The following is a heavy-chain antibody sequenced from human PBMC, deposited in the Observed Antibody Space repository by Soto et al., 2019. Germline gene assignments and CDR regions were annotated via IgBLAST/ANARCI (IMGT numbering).Heavy chain of an antibody. Sequence: EVQLVESGGGLVQPGRSLRLSCTASGFTFGDYAMSWFRQAPGKGLEGVGFIRSKAYGGTTEYAASVKGRFTISRDDSKSIAYLQMNSLKTEDTAVYYCTRGRYFDWLLHYFDYWGQGTLVTVSS. CDR3: TRGRYFDWLLHYFDY. D-gene: IGHD3-9*01. CDR1: GFTFGDYA. V-gene: IGHV3-49*03. J-gene: IGHJ4*02. CDR2: IRSKAYGGTT.